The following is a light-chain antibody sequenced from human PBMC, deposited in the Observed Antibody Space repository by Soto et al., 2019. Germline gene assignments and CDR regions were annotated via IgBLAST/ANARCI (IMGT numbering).Light chain of an antibody. Sequence: EILMTQSPATLSVSPGDRATLSCRASQSVSNNLAWYQQRPGQAPRLLIYGASTRATGIPDRFRGSGSGTDFTLIISRLEPEDFAVYYCQQYGSSPPITFGQGTRLEIK. J-gene: IGKJ5*01. CDR2: GAS. CDR3: QQYGSSPPIT. V-gene: IGKV3-20*01. CDR1: QSVSNN.